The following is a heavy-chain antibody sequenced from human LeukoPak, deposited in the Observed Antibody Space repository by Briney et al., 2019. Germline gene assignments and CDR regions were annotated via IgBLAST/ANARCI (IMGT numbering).Heavy chain of an antibody. CDR2: IYPGDSDP. D-gene: IGHD5-24*01. CDR1: GYSCTSYW. CDR3: ASPGSRDGYNSGFDY. V-gene: IGHV5-51*01. J-gene: IGHJ4*02. Sequence: GESWKIACKGSGYSCTSYWIGWLRQMPGKGLELMGIIYPGDSDPRYSPSFQGQVTISADKSISTAYLQWSSLKASATAMYYCASPGSRDGYNSGFDYWGQGTLVTVSS.